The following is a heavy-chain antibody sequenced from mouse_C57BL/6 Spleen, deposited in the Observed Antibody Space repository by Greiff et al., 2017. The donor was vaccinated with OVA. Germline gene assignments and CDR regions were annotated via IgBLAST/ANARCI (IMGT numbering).Heavy chain of an antibody. CDR3: ANYYGSYWYFDV. V-gene: IGHV1-66*01. CDR2: IYPGSGNT. CDR1: GYSFTSYY. D-gene: IGHD1-1*01. Sequence: VQLQQSGPELVKPGASVKISCKASGYSFTSYYIHWVKQRPGQGLEWIGWIYPGSGNTKYNEKFKGKATLTADTSSSTAYMQLSSLTSEDSAVYYCANYYGSYWYFDVWGTGTTVTVSA. J-gene: IGHJ1*03.